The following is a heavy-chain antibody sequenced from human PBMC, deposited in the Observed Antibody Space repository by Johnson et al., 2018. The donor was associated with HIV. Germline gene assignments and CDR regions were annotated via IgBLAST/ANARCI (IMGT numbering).Heavy chain of an antibody. CDR3: ARAPRGGSIYGPDGFDF. CDR2: ISGSGGST. Sequence: VQLVESGGGLIQPGGSLRLSCAASGFTFSSYAMSWVRQAPGKGLEWVSAISGSGGSTYYAASVKGRFTISRDNSKNTLYLQMNSLRAEDTAVYYCARAPRGGSIYGPDGFDFWGQGTMVTVSS. J-gene: IGHJ3*01. CDR1: GFTFSSYA. D-gene: IGHD2-2*02. V-gene: IGHV3-23*04.